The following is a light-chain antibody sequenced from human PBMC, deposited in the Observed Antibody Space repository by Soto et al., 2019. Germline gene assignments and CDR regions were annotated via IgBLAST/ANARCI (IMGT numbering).Light chain of an antibody. J-gene: IGKJ2*01. CDR3: QQSYSTPYT. CDR1: QSISSY. CDR2: AAS. Sequence: DIQITHSPSSLSASVGDRVTITFRASQSISSYLNWYQQKPGKAPKLLIYAASSLQSGVPSRFSGSGSGTDFTLTISSLQPEDFANYYCQQSYSTPYTFGQGTKVDIK. V-gene: IGKV1-39*01.